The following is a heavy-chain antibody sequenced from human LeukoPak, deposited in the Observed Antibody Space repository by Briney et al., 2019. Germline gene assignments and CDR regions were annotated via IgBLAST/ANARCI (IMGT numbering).Heavy chain of an antibody. D-gene: IGHD5-18*01. J-gene: IGHJ4*02. CDR2: ISRNSGSI. V-gene: IGHV3-9*01. CDR1: GFTFDDYS. CDR3: AKADRGYNYGYPLAY. Sequence: GRSLRLSCAASGFTFDDYSMHWVRHAPGKGLEWVLGISRNSGSIGYADCVKGRFTISRDNAKNSLYLQMNSLRAEDTALYYCAKADRGYNYGYPLAYWGQGTLVTVSS.